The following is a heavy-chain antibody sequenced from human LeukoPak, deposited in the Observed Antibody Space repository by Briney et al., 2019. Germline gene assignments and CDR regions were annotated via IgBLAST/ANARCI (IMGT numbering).Heavy chain of an antibody. J-gene: IGHJ6*04. CDR2: IYSGGST. D-gene: IGHD3-10*01. Sequence: PGGSLRLSCAASGFTFSSYSMNWVRQAPGKGLEWVSVIYSGGSTYYADSVKGRFTISRDNSKNTLYLQMNSLRAEDTAVYYCASPLSITMVRGVKGYYGMDVWGKGTTVTVSS. CDR1: GFTFSSYS. V-gene: IGHV3-53*01. CDR3: ASPLSITMVRGVKGYYGMDV.